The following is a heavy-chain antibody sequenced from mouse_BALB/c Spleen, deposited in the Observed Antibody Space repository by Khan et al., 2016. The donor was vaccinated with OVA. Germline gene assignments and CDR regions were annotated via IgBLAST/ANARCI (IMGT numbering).Heavy chain of an antibody. V-gene: IGHV14-1*02. J-gene: IGHJ3*01. D-gene: IGHD2-10*02. CDR2: IDPENGDS. Sequence: MQLQESGAELVRPGALVKLSCKASGFNIKDYYMHWVKQRPEQGLEWIGWIDPENGDSIYDPKFQGKASITADTSSNTASLQLSSLTSEDTAVYYCVRLGYGNYWFAYWGQGTLVTVSA. CDR1: GFNIKDYY. CDR3: VRLGYGNYWFAY.